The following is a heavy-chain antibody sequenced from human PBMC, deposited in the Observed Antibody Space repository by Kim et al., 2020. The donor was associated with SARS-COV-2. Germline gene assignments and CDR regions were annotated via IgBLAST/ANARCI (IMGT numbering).Heavy chain of an antibody. D-gene: IGHD2-15*01. Sequence: SETLSLTCAVSGSSLITDHWWSWVRQPPGKGLEWIGEVHHDGRTNCNSSLKSRLSMSMDNSKNEFSLKLTSVTVADTAVYYCAREAWVAPAIEWGQGTLVTVSS. J-gene: IGHJ4*02. V-gene: IGHV4-4*02. CDR2: VHHDGRT. CDR3: AREAWVAPAIE. CDR1: GSSLITDHW.